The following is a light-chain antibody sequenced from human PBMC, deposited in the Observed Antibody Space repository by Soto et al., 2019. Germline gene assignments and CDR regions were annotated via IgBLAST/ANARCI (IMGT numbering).Light chain of an antibody. Sequence: QSALTQPASVSGSPGQSITISCTGTSSDVGSFNLVSWYQQHPGKAPKLMIYEVNKRPSGVSNRFSGSKSGNTASLTISGLQAEDEADYSCCSYTGSSTPYVFGTGTKLTVL. J-gene: IGLJ1*01. V-gene: IGLV2-23*02. CDR3: CSYTGSSTPYV. CDR2: EVN. CDR1: SSDVGSFNL.